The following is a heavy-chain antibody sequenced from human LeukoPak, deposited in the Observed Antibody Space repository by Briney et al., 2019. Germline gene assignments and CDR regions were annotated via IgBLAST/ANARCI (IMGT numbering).Heavy chain of an antibody. D-gene: IGHD2-2*01. Sequence: PARSLRVSCVASGFTFSCYAMPWVRQAPRQVLHWVVLLSYDGSNKYYADSVKGRFTISRDNSKNTLYLQMNSLRAEDTAVYYCARDRLSYQLLFILDPWGQGTLATVSS. V-gene: IGHV3-30-3*01. CDR3: ARDRLSYQLLFILDP. CDR1: GFTFSCYA. CDR2: LSYDGSNK. J-gene: IGHJ5*02.